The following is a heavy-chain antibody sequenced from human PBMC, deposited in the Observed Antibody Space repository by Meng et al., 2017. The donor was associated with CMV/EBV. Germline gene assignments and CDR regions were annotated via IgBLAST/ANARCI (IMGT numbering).Heavy chain of an antibody. D-gene: IGHD2-2*01. V-gene: IGHV3-49*04. CDR1: GFTFGDHA. CDR3: TRANVVVPAANYKEYYFDY. J-gene: IGHJ4*02. Sequence: GGSLRLSCTASGFTFGDHAMSWVRQAPGKGLECVGFIRSKAYGGTTEYAASVKGRFTISRDDSKSIAYLQINSLKAEDTAVYYCTRANVVVPAANYKEYYFDYWGQGTLVTVSS. CDR2: IRSKAYGGTT.